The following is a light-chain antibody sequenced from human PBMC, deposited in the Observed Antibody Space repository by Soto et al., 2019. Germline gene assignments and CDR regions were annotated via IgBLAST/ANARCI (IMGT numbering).Light chain of an antibody. CDR1: SSDVGSYNL. CDR3: CSYAGSSTFAYV. Sequence: ALTQPASVSGSPGQSITISCTGTSSDVGSYNLVSWYQQHPGKAPKLMIYEGSQRPSGVSIRFSGSKSGNTASLTISGLQAEDEADYSCCSYAGSSTFAYVFGTGTKLTVL. J-gene: IGLJ1*01. CDR2: EGS. V-gene: IGLV2-23*03.